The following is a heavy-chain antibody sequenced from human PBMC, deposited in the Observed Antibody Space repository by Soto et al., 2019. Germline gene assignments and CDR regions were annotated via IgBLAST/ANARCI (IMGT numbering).Heavy chain of an antibody. V-gene: IGHV4-30-2*01. CDR2: IYHSGST. CDR3: ARMTSRDPKSSSWYRDYYYYGMDV. J-gene: IGHJ6*02. CDR1: GGSISSGGYS. Sequence: SETLSLTCAVSGGSISSGGYSWSWIRQPPGKGLEWIGYIYHSGSTYYNPSLKSRVTISVDRSKNQFSLKLGSVTAADTAVYYCARMTSRDPKSSSWYRDYYYYGMDVWGQGTTVTVSS. D-gene: IGHD6-13*01.